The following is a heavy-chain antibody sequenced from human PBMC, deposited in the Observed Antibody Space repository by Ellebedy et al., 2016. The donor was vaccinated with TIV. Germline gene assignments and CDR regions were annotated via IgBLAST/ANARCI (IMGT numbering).Heavy chain of an antibody. V-gene: IGHV3-23*01. J-gene: IGHJ4*02. Sequence: GESLKISCAASGFTFSNAWMSWVRQAPGKGLEWVSAISGSGGSTYYADSVKGRFTISRDNSKNTLYLQMNSLRAEDTAVYYCANLRGYSSGDYWGQGTLVTVSS. CDR1: GFTFSNAW. CDR2: ISGSGGST. D-gene: IGHD5-18*01. CDR3: ANLRGYSSGDY.